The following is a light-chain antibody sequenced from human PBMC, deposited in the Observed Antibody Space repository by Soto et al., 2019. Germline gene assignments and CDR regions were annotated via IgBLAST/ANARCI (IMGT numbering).Light chain of an antibody. CDR1: QTMSSW. CDR2: KAS. V-gene: IGKV1-5*03. J-gene: IGKJ1*01. CDR3: AVYASYPEG. Sequence: IQMTNSPAAASGTVGDRVTITCRASQTMSSWLAWYQQKPGKAPKLLIYKASTLKSGVPSRFSGSGSGTEFTLTICSLQPDDFATYNSAVYASYPEGFGDGGKADI.